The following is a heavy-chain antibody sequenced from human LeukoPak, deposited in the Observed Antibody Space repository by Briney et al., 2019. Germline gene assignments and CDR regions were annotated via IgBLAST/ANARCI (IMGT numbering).Heavy chain of an antibody. Sequence: GGSLRLSCEASGFRFRNHWMNWVRQAPGKGLEWVSYISSSGSTIYYADSVKGRFTISRDNAKNSLYLQMNSLRAEDTAVYYCARGPGQYYYDSSGYLYYFDYWGQGTLVTVSS. V-gene: IGHV3-48*04. J-gene: IGHJ4*02. CDR3: ARGPGQYYYDSSGYLYYFDY. D-gene: IGHD3-22*01. CDR1: GFRFRNHW. CDR2: ISSSGSTI.